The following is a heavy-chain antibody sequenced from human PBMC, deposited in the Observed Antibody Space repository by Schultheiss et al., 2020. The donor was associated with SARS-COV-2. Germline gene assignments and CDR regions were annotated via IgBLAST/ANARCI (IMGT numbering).Heavy chain of an antibody. D-gene: IGHD1-7*01. J-gene: IGHJ4*02. CDR2: VSGSGGGT. CDR3: AKELELGLN. Sequence: GGSLRLSCAASGFTFDDYGMSWVRQAPGKGLERVSVVSGSGGGTFYADSVKCRFTISRDNAKNSLYLQMNSLRAEDTAVYYCAKELELGLNWGQGTLVTVSS. V-gene: IGHV3-23*01. CDR1: GFTFDDYG.